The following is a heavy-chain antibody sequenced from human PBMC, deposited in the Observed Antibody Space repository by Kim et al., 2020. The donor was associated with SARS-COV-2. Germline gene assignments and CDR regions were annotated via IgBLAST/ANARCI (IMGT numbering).Heavy chain of an antibody. J-gene: IGHJ4*02. CDR1: GFSLNTPGMA. V-gene: IGHV2-5*02. D-gene: IGHD6-13*01. Sequence: SGPTLLNPTQTLTLTCTFSGFSLNTPGMAVGWIRQPPGKALEWLSVIYWDDEKRYRPSLRSRLTITKDTSKNQVVLMMTNMDYVDAGTYYCAQTGYSSTWYQGYFASWGQGTLVTVSS. CDR3: AQTGYSSTWYQGYFAS. CDR2: IYWDDEK.